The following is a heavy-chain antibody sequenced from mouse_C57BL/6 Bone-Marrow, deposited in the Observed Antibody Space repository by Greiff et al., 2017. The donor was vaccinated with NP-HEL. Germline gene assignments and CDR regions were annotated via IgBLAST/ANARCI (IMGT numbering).Heavy chain of an antibody. CDR3: ARAPRWLLHAMDY. D-gene: IGHD2-3*01. Sequence: QVQLQQSGPGLVQPSQSLSITCTVSGFSLTSYGVHWVRQSPGKGLEWLGVIWSGGSTDYNPGFISRLSISKDNSKSQVFFKMNSLQADDTAIYYCARAPRWLLHAMDYWGQGTSVTVSS. J-gene: IGHJ4*01. CDR2: IWSGGST. V-gene: IGHV2-2*01. CDR1: GFSLTSYG.